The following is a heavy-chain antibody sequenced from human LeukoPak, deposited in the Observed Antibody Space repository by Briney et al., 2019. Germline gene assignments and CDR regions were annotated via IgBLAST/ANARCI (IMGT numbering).Heavy chain of an antibody. Sequence: PGGSLRLSCAASGFTFSSYSINWVRQAPGKGLEWVSYISSSSSIIYYVDSVKGRFTISRDNAKNSLYLQMNSLRAEDTAVYYCARGSKGIVATIFYGDYGQVRDPYPTNRDYGMDVWGQGTTVTVSS. J-gene: IGHJ6*02. CDR3: ARGSKGIVATIFYGDYGQVRDPYPTNRDYGMDV. CDR1: GFTFSSYS. D-gene: IGHD5-12*01. CDR2: ISSSSSII. V-gene: IGHV3-48*04.